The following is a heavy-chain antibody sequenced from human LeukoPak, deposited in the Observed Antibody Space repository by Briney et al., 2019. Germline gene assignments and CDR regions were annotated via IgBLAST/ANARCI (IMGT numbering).Heavy chain of an antibody. D-gene: IGHD2-8*01. CDR1: GFTFSNFW. V-gene: IGHV3-74*01. J-gene: IGHJ4*02. CDR3: ARGINGPVD. CDR2: LNTDGTYT. Sequence: PGGSLRLSCAASGFTFSNFWMHWVRQAPGKGLAWVSRLNTDGTYTGYADSVKGRFTISRDNAKSTLYLHMSSLRAEDTAVYYCARGINGPVDWGQGTLVTVSS.